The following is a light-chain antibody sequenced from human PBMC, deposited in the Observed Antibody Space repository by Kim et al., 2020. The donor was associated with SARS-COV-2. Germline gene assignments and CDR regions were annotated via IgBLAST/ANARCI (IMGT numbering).Light chain of an antibody. J-gene: IGKJ1*01. CDR3: QQYRDHVT. V-gene: IGKV1-5*03. Sequence: SAAVEDRVTICGRARGMSSDYLGWYQQKPGQAPNLIIVEATRLETGVPSRFSGSGAGTEFTLTIRSQQPDDFGTYYCQQYRDHVTFGQGTKVDIK. CDR2: EAT. CDR1: GMSSDY.